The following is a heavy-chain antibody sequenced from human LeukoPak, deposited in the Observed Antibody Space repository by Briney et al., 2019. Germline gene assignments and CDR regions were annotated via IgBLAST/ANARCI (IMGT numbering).Heavy chain of an antibody. Sequence: GSSVKVSCKASGGTFSSYAISWVRQAPGQGLKWMGGIIPIFGTANYAQKFQGRVTITTDESTSTAYMELSSLRSEDTAVYYCARDSEGYCSGGSCYFDYWGQGTLVTVSS. CDR1: GGTFSSYA. CDR3: ARDSEGYCSGGSCYFDY. V-gene: IGHV1-69*05. CDR2: IIPIFGTA. J-gene: IGHJ4*02. D-gene: IGHD2-15*01.